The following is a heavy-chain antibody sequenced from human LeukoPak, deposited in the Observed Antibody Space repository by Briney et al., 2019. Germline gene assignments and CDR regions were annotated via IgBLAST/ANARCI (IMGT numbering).Heavy chain of an antibody. Sequence: PGGSLRLSCAASGFTFSDYYMSWIRQAPGKGLEWVSYISSSGSTIYYADSVKGRFTISRDNAKNSLYLQMNSLRAEDTAVYYCASIAAAARVSDYWGQGTLVTVPS. J-gene: IGHJ4*02. CDR2: ISSSGSTI. V-gene: IGHV3-11*01. CDR3: ASIAAAARVSDY. CDR1: GFTFSDYY. D-gene: IGHD6-13*01.